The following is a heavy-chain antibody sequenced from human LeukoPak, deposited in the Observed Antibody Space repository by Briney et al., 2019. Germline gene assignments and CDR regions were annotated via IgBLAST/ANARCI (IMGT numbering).Heavy chain of an antibody. D-gene: IGHD6-25*01. V-gene: IGHV4-59*08. Sequence: SETLSLTCTVSGGSISGYYWSWIRQPPGKGLEWIAYIHYSGNTNYNPSLKNRVTVSVDTSKTQFSLRLSFVTAADTAVYYCARHTRKGAAEVMDFWGQGTLVTVSS. J-gene: IGHJ4*02. CDR3: ARHTRKGAAEVMDF. CDR1: GGSISGYY. CDR2: IHYSGNT.